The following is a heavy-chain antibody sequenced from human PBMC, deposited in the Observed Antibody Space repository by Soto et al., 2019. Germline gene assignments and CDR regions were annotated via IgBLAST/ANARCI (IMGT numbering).Heavy chain of an antibody. CDR1: GFTFSTYA. J-gene: IGHJ5*02. V-gene: IGHV3-23*01. Sequence: PGGSLRLSCAASGFTFSTYAMNWVRQAPGKGLEWVSAISGSGSSTYSADSVKGRFTISRDNSKNTLYLQMNSLRAGDTAVYYCAKDQESIAATNYNWFDPWGQGTLVTVSS. CDR2: ISGSGSST. CDR3: AKDQESIAATNYNWFDP. D-gene: IGHD2-15*01.